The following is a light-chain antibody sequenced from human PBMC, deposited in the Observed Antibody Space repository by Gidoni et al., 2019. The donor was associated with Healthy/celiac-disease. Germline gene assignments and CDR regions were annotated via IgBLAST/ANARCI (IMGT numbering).Light chain of an antibody. CDR1: QSISSY. Sequence: DIQMTQSPSSLSASVGDRVTITCRASQSISSYLNWYQQKPGKAPKLLIYAASSLQSGVPSRFSGSGSGTDFTLTISSRQPEDFATYSCQQSYSTPFTFGPGTKVDIK. CDR3: QQSYSTPFT. CDR2: AAS. V-gene: IGKV1-39*01. J-gene: IGKJ3*01.